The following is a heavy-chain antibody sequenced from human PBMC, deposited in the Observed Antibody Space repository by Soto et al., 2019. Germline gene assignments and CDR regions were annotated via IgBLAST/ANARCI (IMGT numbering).Heavy chain of an antibody. CDR2: INHSGST. CDR1: GGSFSGYY. V-gene: IGHV4-34*01. J-gene: IGHJ5*02. CDR3: ARGAYYDFWSGYYTGMTDNWFDP. Sequence: PSETLSLTCAVYGGSFSGYYWSRIRQPPGKGLEWIGEINHSGSTNYNPSLKSRVTISVDTSKNQFSLKLSSVTAADTAVYYCARGAYYDFWSGYYTGMTDNWFDPWGQGTLVTVSS. D-gene: IGHD3-3*01.